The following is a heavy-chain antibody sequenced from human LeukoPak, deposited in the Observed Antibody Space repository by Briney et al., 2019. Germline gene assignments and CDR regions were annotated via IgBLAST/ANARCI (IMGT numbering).Heavy chain of an antibody. Sequence: GGSLRLSCAASGFTFSSYGMHWVRQAPGKGLEWVAVISYDGSNKYYADSVKGRFTISRDNSKNTLYLQMNSLRAEDTAVYYCATPRYSSGYCCAFDIWGQGTMVTVSS. CDR1: GFTFSSYG. CDR2: ISYDGSNK. J-gene: IGHJ3*02. CDR3: ATPRYSSGYCCAFDI. V-gene: IGHV3-30*03. D-gene: IGHD3-22*01.